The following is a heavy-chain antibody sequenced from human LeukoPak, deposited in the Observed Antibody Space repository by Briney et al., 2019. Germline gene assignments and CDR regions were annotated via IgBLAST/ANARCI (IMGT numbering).Heavy chain of an antibody. CDR2: ISSSGSAI. CDR1: GLIFSSYE. V-gene: IGHV3-48*03. D-gene: IGHD6-19*01. J-gene: IGHJ4*02. Sequence: GGSLSLSCAASGLIFSSYEMNWVRQAPGKGLEWVSKISSSGSAIYYADSVKGRFTISRDNAKSSLYLQMNSLRVEDTAVYYCVRGGSLGYWGQGTLVTVSS. CDR3: VRGGSLGY.